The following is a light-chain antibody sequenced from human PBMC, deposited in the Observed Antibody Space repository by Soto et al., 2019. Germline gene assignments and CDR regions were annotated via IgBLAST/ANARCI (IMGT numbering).Light chain of an antibody. CDR3: QQYNSWPLT. J-gene: IGKJ4*01. CDR1: QSVSSD. V-gene: IGKV3D-15*01. CDR2: DIF. Sequence: EVVLTQSPGTLALSRGERATLSCRASQSVSSDLAWYQQKPGQAPRLVIYDIFTRANGVPTRISGSGSGTEFTLTISSLQSEDFAVYYCQQYNSWPLTFGGGTKVDIK.